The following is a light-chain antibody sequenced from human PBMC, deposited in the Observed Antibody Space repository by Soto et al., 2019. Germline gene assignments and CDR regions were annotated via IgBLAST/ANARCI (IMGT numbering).Light chain of an antibody. CDR1: QSVSSSF. CDR3: QQYGNSPRT. J-gene: IGKJ1*01. Sequence: EIVLTQSPGTLSLSPGKRATLSCRASQSVSSSFLAWHQQKPGQAPRLLIYGASSRATGIPDRFSGSGSGTDFTLTISRLEPEDFAVYYCQQYGNSPRTFGQGTKVEIK. CDR2: GAS. V-gene: IGKV3-20*01.